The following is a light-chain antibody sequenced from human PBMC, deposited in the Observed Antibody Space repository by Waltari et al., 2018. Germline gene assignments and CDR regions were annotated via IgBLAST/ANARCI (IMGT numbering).Light chain of an antibody. V-gene: IGKV3-15*01. CDR3: QQYNEWPYT. Sequence: ETIMTQSPATLSVSPGESATLSGRASKSIGNNLAWYQQTPGQAPRLLIYVTSSRSTGIPGRFFGAGSGTDFTLTISSLQSEDFGVYYCQQYNEWPYTFGQGTKVDLK. J-gene: IGKJ2*01. CDR1: KSIGNN. CDR2: VTS.